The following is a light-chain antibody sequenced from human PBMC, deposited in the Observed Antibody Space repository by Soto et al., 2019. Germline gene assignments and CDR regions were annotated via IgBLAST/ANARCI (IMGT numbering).Light chain of an antibody. Sequence: QLVLTQSPSASASLGASVKLTCTLSSGHSSYAIAWHQQQPEKGPRYLMKLNSDGSHSKGDGIPDRFSGSSSGAERYLTISRLQSEAAADSSCQTWGTGDWVFGGGTKLTVL. CDR2: LNSDGSH. J-gene: IGLJ3*02. CDR1: SGHSSYA. V-gene: IGLV4-69*01. CDR3: QTWGTGDWV.